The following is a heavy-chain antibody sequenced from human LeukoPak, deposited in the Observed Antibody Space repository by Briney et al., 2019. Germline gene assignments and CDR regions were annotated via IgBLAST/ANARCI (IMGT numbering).Heavy chain of an antibody. CDR3: IRNNYYALGTHNFDY. D-gene: IGHD3-10*01. CDR2: IFHAGST. CDR1: GASISTHLW. J-gene: IGHJ4*01. Sequence: PSETLSLTCDVSGASISTHLWWGSVRQPPGKGLEWVGEIFHAGSTNYNPSLKSRVTISLDKSRNHFSLDLRSVTAADTAIYYCIRNNYYALGTHNFDYWGHGILVTVSP. V-gene: IGHV4-4*02.